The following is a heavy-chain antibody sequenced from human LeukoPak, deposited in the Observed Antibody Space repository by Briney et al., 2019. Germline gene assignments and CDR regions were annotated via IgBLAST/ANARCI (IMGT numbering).Heavy chain of an antibody. D-gene: IGHD3-10*01. CDR2: INWNGGST. V-gene: IGHV3-20*04. CDR1: GFTFDDYG. Sequence: RPGGSLRLSCAASGFTFDDYGMSWVRQAPGKGLEWVSGINWNGGSTGYADSVKGRFTISRDTSKNTLYLQMNSLRADDTAVYYCARGVPIPATHPIDYWGQGSLVTVSS. CDR3: ARGVPIPATHPIDY. J-gene: IGHJ4*02.